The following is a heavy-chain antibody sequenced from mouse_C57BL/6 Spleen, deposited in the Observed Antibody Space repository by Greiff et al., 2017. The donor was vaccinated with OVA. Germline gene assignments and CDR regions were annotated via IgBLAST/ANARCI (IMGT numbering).Heavy chain of an antibody. J-gene: IGHJ4*01. CDR2: IYPGDGDT. V-gene: IGHV1-82*01. CDR1: GSAFSSSW. CDR3: ANYDYDLYAMDY. Sequence: VQLQQSGPELVKPGASVKISCKASGSAFSSSWMNWVKQRPGKGLEWIGRIYPGDGDTNYNGKFKGKATLTADKSSRTAYMQLSSLTSEDSAVYFCANYDYDLYAMDYWGQGTSVTVSS. D-gene: IGHD2-4*01.